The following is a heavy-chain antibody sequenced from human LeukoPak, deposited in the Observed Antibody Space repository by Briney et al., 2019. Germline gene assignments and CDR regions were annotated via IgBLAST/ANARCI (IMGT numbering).Heavy chain of an antibody. CDR2: IIPTLGIA. CDR3: ARAYYYDSSGYYPGYFQH. J-gene: IGHJ1*01. Sequence: ASVKVSCKASGGTFSSYTISWVRQAPGQGLEWMGRIIPTLGIANYAQKFQGRVTITADKSTSTAYMELSSLRSEDTAVYYCARAYYYDSSGYYPGYFQHWGQGTLVTVSS. V-gene: IGHV1-69*02. D-gene: IGHD3-22*01. CDR1: GGTFSSYT.